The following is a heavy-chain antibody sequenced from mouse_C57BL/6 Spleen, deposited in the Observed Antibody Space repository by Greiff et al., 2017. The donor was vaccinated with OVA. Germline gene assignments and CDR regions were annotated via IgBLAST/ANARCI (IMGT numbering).Heavy chain of an antibody. D-gene: IGHD2-2*01. Sequence: VQLQQSGPELVKPGASVKISCKASGYAFSSSWMNWVKQRPGKGLEWIGRIYPGDGDTNYNGKFKGKATLTADKSSSTAYMQLSSLTSEDSAVYFCAREGIYYGYEDYWGQGTTLTVSS. CDR3: AREGIYYGYEDY. CDR1: GYAFSSSW. V-gene: IGHV1-82*01. CDR2: IYPGDGDT. J-gene: IGHJ2*01.